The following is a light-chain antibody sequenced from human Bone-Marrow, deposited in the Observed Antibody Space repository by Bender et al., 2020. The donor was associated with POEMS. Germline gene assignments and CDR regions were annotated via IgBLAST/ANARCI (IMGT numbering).Light chain of an antibody. CDR3: QSYDGTSVV. J-gene: IGLJ2*01. V-gene: IGLV6-57*01. CDR2: DHD. Sequence: TVIYDHDQRPSGVPDRFSGSVDVLSRSASLTISGLQPEDEADYYCQSYDGTSVVFGGGTSLTVL.